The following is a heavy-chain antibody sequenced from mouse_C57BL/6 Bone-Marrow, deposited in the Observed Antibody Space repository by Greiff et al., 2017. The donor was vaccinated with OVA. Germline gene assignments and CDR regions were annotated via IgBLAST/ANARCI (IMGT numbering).Heavy chain of an antibody. CDR3: ARTNYYGSSYDAMDY. V-gene: IGHV5-15*01. CDR2: ISNLAYSI. Sequence: EVKVVESGGGLVQPGGSLKLSCAASGFTFSDYGMAWVRQAPRKGPEWVAFISNLAYSIYYADTVTGRFTISRENAKNTLYLEMSSLRSEDTAMYYCARTNYYGSSYDAMDYWGQGTSVTVSS. CDR1: GFTFSDYG. D-gene: IGHD1-1*01. J-gene: IGHJ4*01.